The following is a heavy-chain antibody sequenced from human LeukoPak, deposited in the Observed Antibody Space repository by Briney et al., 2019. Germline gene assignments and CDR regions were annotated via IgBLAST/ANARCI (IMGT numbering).Heavy chain of an antibody. CDR1: GYTFTSFD. D-gene: IGHD2-2*01. Sequence: ASVKVSCKASGYTFTSFDINWVRQATGQGLEWMGWMNPNSGNTGYAQRFQGRVTMTRCTSITTAYMELSSLRSEDTAAYYCVIGYQLLDAFDIWGQGTMVTVSS. CDR2: MNPNSGNT. CDR3: VIGYQLLDAFDI. V-gene: IGHV1-8*01. J-gene: IGHJ3*02.